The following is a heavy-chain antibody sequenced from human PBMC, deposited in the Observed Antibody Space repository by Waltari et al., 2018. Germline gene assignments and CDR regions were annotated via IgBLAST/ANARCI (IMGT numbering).Heavy chain of an antibody. CDR3: AREQRTYYFDY. D-gene: IGHD6-25*01. Sequence: EVQLVESGGGLIQPGGSLRLSCAASGFTLSSSHMSWVRQAPGKGLEWVSVLYTSDGTYYADSVRGRFTISRDNAKNTLYLQMNSLRAEDTALYYCAREQRTYYFDYWGQGTLVTVSS. J-gene: IGHJ4*02. CDR1: GFTLSSSH. CDR2: LYTSDGT. V-gene: IGHV3-53*01.